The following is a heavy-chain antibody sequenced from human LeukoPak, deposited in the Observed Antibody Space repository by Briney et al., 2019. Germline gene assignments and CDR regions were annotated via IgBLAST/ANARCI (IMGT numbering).Heavy chain of an antibody. Sequence: GGSLRLSCAASGFTFISSAMSWVRQAPGKGLEWVSTISGFGENTYYADSVKGRFTISGDNFKSALFLQMNSLRAEDTAVYYCAKGGHYSCFDPWGQGTLVIVSS. CDR2: ISGFGENT. V-gene: IGHV3-23*01. CDR3: AKGGHYSCFDP. CDR1: GFTFISSA. D-gene: IGHD1-26*01. J-gene: IGHJ5*02.